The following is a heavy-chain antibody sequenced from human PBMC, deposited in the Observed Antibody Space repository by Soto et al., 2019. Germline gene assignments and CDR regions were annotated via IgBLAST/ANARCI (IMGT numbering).Heavy chain of an antibody. D-gene: IGHD5-18*01. J-gene: IGHJ6*02. CDR1: GFTFSNYA. V-gene: IGHV3-30*04. Sequence: GGSLRLSCAASGFTFSNYALHWVRQAPGKGLEWVAVISFDGNKEFYADSVKGRITIARDNSKNTLYLQMGSLRPEDTALYYCARGGQPNSSSSFYYYGMDAWGQGTTVTVSS. CDR3: ARGGQPNSSSSFYYYGMDA. CDR2: ISFDGNKE.